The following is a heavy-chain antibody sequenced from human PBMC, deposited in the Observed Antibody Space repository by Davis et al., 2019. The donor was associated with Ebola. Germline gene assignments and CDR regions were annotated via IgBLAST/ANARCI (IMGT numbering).Heavy chain of an antibody. CDR2: IYPGDSDT. D-gene: IGHD3-9*01. CDR3: ARQPKKDILTDYGMDV. Sequence: KVSCKGSGYSFTRYWIGWVRQMPGKGLEWMGIIYPGDSDTRYSPSFQGQVTISADKSISTAYLQWSSLKASDTAMYYCARQPKKDILTDYGMDVWGQGTTVTVSS. CDR1: GYSFTRYW. V-gene: IGHV5-51*01. J-gene: IGHJ6*02.